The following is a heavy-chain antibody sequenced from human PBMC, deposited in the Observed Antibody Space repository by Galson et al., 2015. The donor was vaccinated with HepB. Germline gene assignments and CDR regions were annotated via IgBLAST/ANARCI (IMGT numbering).Heavy chain of an antibody. CDR1: GYTFTGYY. D-gene: IGHD6-6*01. V-gene: IGHV1-2*06. CDR2: INPNSGGT. J-gene: IGHJ6*03. Sequence: SVKVSCKASGYTFTGYYMHWVRQAPGQGLEWMGRINPNSGGTNYAQKFQGRVTMTRDTSISTAYMELSRLRSDDTAVYYCALLASYSSSTPDYYYYYYMDVWGKGTTVTVSS. CDR3: ALLASYSSSTPDYYYYYYMDV.